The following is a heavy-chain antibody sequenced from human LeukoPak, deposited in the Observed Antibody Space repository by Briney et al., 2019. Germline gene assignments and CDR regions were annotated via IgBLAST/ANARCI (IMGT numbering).Heavy chain of an antibody. Sequence: ASVKVSCKASGYTFTGYYMHWVRQAPGQGLEWMGWINPNSGGTNYAQKFQGRVTMTRDTSISTAYMELSRLRSDDTAVYYCARDQGRITMVRGAYSVWGQGTTVTVSS. CDR1: GYTFTGYY. J-gene: IGHJ6*02. CDR2: INPNSGGT. V-gene: IGHV1-2*02. CDR3: ARDQGRITMVRGAYSV. D-gene: IGHD3-10*01.